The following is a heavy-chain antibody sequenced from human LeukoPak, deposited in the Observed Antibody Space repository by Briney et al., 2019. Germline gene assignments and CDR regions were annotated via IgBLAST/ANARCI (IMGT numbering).Heavy chain of an antibody. Sequence: ASVKVSCKASGCTFSSYAISWVRQAPGQGLEWMGGIIPIFGTANYAQKFQGRVTITADESTSTAYMELSSLRSEDTAVYYCAGTLSSSWYYFDYWGQGTLVTVSS. CDR1: GCTFSSYA. D-gene: IGHD6-13*01. V-gene: IGHV1-69*13. CDR3: AGTLSSSWYYFDY. CDR2: IIPIFGTA. J-gene: IGHJ4*02.